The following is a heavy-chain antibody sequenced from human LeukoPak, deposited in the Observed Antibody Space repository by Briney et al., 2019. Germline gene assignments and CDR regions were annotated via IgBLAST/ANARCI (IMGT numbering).Heavy chain of an antibody. CDR2: INPNSGGT. J-gene: IGHJ4*02. CDR1: GYTFTGYY. CDR3: ARAGMVRGVIITLFDY. D-gene: IGHD3-10*01. V-gene: IGHV1-2*06. Sequence: ASVKVSCKASGYTFTGYYMHCVRQAPGQGLEWMGRINPNSGGTNYAQKGQGGGTMSSDTTISAAHRELSSMRSDDTAVYYCARAGMVRGVIITLFDYWGQGTLVTVSS.